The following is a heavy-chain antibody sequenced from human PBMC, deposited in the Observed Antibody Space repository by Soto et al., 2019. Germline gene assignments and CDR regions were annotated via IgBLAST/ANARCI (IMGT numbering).Heavy chain of an antibody. D-gene: IGHD3-22*01. J-gene: IGHJ4*02. Sequence: PSETLSLTCAVYGGSFSGYYWSWIRQPPGKGPEWLREPTYSASTNYNPSLKSRVTISVDTSKNQFSLKLSSVTAADPALYSCARASPSPASSGYYDYWGQGTLVTVSS. V-gene: IGHV4-34*01. CDR1: GGSFSGYY. CDR2: PTYSAST. CDR3: ARASPSPASSGYYDY.